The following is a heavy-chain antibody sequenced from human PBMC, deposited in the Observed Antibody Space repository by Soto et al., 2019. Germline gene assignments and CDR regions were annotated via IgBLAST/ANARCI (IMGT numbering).Heavy chain of an antibody. CDR2: IIPIFGTA. D-gene: IGHD1-1*01. CDR3: ARGSGGMSYYYMDV. V-gene: IGHV1-69*05. J-gene: IGHJ6*03. CDR1: GGTFSSYA. Sequence: SVKVSCKASGGTFSSYAISWVRQAPGQGLEWMGGIIPIFGTANYAQKLQGRVTMTTDTSTNTAYMELRSLRSDDTAVYYCARGSGGMSYYYMDVWGKGTTVTVSS.